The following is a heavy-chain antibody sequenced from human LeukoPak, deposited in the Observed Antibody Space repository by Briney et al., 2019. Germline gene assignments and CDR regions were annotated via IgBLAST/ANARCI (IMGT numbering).Heavy chain of an antibody. V-gene: IGHV1-2*06. CDR2: INPNTGGT. J-gene: IGHJ4*02. Sequence: ASVKVSCKASGYTFTSYGISWVRQAPGQGLEWMGRINPNTGGTNYAQKFQGRVTMTGDTPISTAYMELSRLTSDDTAVYYCARIGGARNFDYWGQGTLVTVSS. CDR3: ARIGGARNFDY. D-gene: IGHD3-16*01. CDR1: GYTFTSYG.